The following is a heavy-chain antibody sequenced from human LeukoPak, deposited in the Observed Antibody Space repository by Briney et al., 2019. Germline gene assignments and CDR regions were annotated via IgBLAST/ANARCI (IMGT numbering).Heavy chain of an antibody. J-gene: IGHJ5*02. D-gene: IGHD1-26*01. CDR2: ISSSSSYI. CDR1: GFTFSSYS. CDR3: ARELVGANWFDP. V-gene: IGHV3-21*04. Sequence: GGSLRLSCAASGFTFSSYSMNWVRQAPGKGLEWVSSISSSSSYIYYADSVKGRFTISRDNAKNSLYLQMNSLRAEDTAVYYCARELVGANWFDPWGQGTLVTVSS.